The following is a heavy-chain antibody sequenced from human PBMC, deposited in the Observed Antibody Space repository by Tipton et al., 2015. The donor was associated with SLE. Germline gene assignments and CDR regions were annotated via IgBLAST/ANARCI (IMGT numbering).Heavy chain of an antibody. J-gene: IGHJ5*02. V-gene: IGHV4-61*09. D-gene: IGHD3-16*01. CDR2: IYFSGQT. Sequence: TLSLTCTVSGDSISTDNYYWGWTRQPAGKALEWIGHIYFSGQTYYNPSLKSRVTISVDTSKNQFSLKLNSVTATDAAVYYCARVGAASGARYFDPWGQGMLVTVSS. CDR1: GDSISTDNYY. CDR3: ARVGAASGARYFDP.